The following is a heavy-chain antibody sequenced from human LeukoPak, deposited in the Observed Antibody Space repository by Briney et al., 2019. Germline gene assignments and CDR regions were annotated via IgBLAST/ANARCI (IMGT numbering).Heavy chain of an antibody. CDR1: GFALSDYW. V-gene: IGHV3-74*01. CDR2: INLDGSSP. D-gene: IGHD1-26*01. J-gene: IGHJ3*01. Sequence: GGSLRLSCAVSGFALSDYWMHWVRQARGKGPEWVSRINLDGSSPAYADSVKGRFTISRDSAKNTLYLQMNTLRAEDTAVYYCARDFPGTADSFHVWGQGTMVTVSS. CDR3: ARDFPGTADSFHV.